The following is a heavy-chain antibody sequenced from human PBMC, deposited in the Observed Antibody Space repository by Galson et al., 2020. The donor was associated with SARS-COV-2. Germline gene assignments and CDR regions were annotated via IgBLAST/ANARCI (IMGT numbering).Heavy chain of an antibody. CDR3: ANWAPYFDL. V-gene: IGHV3-23*01. Sequence: GGSLRLSCAASGLSFSIYDMAWVRQSPGKGLEWLSAVSGSGDLTYYADSVQGRFTISRDNSMNTLYLQMNGLRVEDTAIYYCANWAPYFDLWGRGTLVTVSS. D-gene: IGHD3-16*01. J-gene: IGHJ2*01. CDR2: VSGSGDLT. CDR1: GLSFSIYD.